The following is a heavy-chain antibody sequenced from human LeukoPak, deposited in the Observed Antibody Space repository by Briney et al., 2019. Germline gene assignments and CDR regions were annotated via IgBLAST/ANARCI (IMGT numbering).Heavy chain of an antibody. J-gene: IGHJ4*02. Sequence: ASVNLSCTSSGYTFTVCYLHWVRHAPGQGLERMGLIYPNSGGTNYAQKFQGRVTMTRDTSISTAYMELSRLRSDDTAVYYCARVTHRGYSYGYGFWGQGTLVTVSS. CDR1: GYTFTVCY. CDR3: ARVTHRGYSYGYGF. CDR2: IYPNSGGT. V-gene: IGHV1-2*02. D-gene: IGHD5-18*01.